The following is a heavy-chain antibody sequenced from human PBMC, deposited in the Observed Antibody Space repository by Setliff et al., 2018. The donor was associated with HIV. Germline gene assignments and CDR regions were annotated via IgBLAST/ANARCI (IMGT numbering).Heavy chain of an antibody. CDR2: IIPILGIA. CDR1: GGTFSSYT. J-gene: IGHJ6*02. Sequence: GASVKVSCKASGGTFSSYTISWVRQAPGQGLEWMGRIIPILGIANYAQKFQGRFTISRENSKNTLYLQMNSLRPEDTAVYYCAKDFPPPNGMDVWGQGTTVTVSS. CDR3: AKDFPPPNGMDV. V-gene: IGHV1-69*04.